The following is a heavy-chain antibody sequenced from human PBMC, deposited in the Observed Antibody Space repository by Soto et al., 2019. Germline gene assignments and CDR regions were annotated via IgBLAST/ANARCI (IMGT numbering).Heavy chain of an antibody. CDR1: GGSINSYW. J-gene: IGHJ4*02. CDR3: ARDIGSYAYAEGY. V-gene: IGHV4-4*07. CDR2: VYSSGTT. Sequence: PSETLSLTCSVSGGSINSYWWSWIRQPAGKVLEWIGRVYSSGTTDYNPSLNSRATMSVETSKNQFSLKLTSVTAADTAVYYCARDIGSYAYAEGYWGQGIQVNVSS. D-gene: IGHD2-2*01.